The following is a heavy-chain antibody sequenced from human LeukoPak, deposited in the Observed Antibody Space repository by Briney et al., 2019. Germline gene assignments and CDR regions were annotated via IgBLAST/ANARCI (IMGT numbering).Heavy chain of an antibody. J-gene: IGHJ4*02. CDR3: AREVVVVGATGGGFDY. V-gene: IGHV3-7*03. CDR1: GFTFGKYW. Sequence: PGGSLRLSCVASGFTFGKYWMSWVRQAPGKGLEWVANIKLDGSEKNYVDSVKGRFTISRDNTKNSLYLQMNSLRVEDTAVYYCAREVVVVGATGGGFDYWGQGTLVTVSS. D-gene: IGHD1-26*01. CDR2: IKLDGSEK.